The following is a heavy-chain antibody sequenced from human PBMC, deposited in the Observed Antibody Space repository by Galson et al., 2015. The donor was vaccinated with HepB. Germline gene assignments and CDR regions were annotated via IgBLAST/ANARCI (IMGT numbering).Heavy chain of an antibody. D-gene: IGHD5-18*01. CDR1: GFTFSNYA. CDR2: QSYDGGNI. V-gene: IGHV3-30-3*01. CDR3: ARDGGSYENTSGMDV. J-gene: IGHJ6*02. Sequence: SLRLSCAASGFTFSNYAVHWVRQAPGKGLEWVATQSYDGGNIFHADSVKGRFTISRDNFKNTLYLQMDSLRPEDTALYYCARDGGSYENTSGMDVWGQGTTVIVSS.